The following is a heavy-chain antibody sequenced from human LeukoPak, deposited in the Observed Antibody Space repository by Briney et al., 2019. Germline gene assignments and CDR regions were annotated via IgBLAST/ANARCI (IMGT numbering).Heavy chain of an antibody. CDR1: GGSISSSSYY. D-gene: IGHD3-22*01. CDR3: ARSRGLETYYYDSSGPYYFDY. J-gene: IGHJ4*02. V-gene: IGHV4-39*07. CDR2: IYYSGST. Sequence: SETLPLTCTVSGGSISSSSYYWGWIRQPPGKGLEWIGSIYYSGSTYYTPSLKSRVTISVDTSKNQFSLKLSSVTAADTAVYYCARSRGLETYYYDSSGPYYFDYWGQGTLVTVSS.